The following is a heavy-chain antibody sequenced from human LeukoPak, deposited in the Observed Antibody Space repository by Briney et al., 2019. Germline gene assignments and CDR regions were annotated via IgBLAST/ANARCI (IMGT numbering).Heavy chain of an antibody. CDR2: IYYSGST. CDR3: ASIQWLATYYFDY. V-gene: IGHV4-39*07. CDR1: GGSISSSSYY. Sequence: SETLSLTCTVSGGSISSSSYYWGWIRQPPGKGLEWTGSIYYSGSTYYNPSLKSRVTISVDTSKNQFSLKLSSVTAADTAVYYCASIQWLATYYFDYWGQGTLVTVSS. D-gene: IGHD6-19*01. J-gene: IGHJ4*02.